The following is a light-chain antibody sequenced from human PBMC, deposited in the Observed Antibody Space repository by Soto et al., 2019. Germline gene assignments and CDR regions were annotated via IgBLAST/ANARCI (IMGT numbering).Light chain of an antibody. Sequence: ILMTQSPGTLSVSPWERATLSCRASQSVSSYLAWYQQKPGQAPRLLIYDASNRATGIPARFSGSGSGTDFTLTISSLQPEDFAVYYCQQYGSSPITFGQGTRLEIK. J-gene: IGKJ5*01. V-gene: IGKV3D-15*02. CDR1: QSVSSY. CDR2: DAS. CDR3: QQYGSSPIT.